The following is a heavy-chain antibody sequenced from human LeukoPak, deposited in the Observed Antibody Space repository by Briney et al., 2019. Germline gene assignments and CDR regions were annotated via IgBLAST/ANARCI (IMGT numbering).Heavy chain of an antibody. CDR3: ARDSSSWPSFDY. J-gene: IGHJ4*02. V-gene: IGHV1-69*04. CDR2: IIPILGIA. D-gene: IGHD6-13*01. Sequence: ASVKVSCKASGGTFSSYAISWVRQAPGQGLEWIGRIIPILGIANYAQKFQGRVTITADKSTSTAYMELSSLRSEDTAVYYCARDSSSWPSFDYWGQGTLVTVSS. CDR1: GGTFSSYA.